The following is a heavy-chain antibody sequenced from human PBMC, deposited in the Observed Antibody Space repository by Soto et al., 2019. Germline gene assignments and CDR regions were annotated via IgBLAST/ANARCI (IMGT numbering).Heavy chain of an antibody. V-gene: IGHV2-5*02. CDR3: AHRTTVTTAFDY. CDR1: GFSLSTSGVG. Sequence: QITLKESGPTLVTPTQTLTLTCTFSGFSLSTSGVGVGWIRQPPGKALEWLALIYWDDDKRYSPSLKSRLTITKDTSNNHVVLTMTNMDPVDTATYYCAHRTTVTTAFDYWGQGTLVTVSS. CDR2: IYWDDDK. J-gene: IGHJ4*02. D-gene: IGHD4-17*01.